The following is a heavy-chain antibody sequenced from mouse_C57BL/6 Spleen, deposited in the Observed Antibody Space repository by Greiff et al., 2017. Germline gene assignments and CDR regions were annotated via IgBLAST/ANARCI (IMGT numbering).Heavy chain of an antibody. Sequence: EVKLMESGGGLVKPGGSLKLSCAASGFTFSSYAMSWVRQTPEKRLEWVATISDGGSYTYYPDNVKGRFTISRDNAKNNLYLQMSHLKSEDTAMYYCARDQDYGYDRGVYAMDYWGQGTSVTVSS. CDR1: GFTFSSYA. D-gene: IGHD2-2*01. V-gene: IGHV5-4*01. CDR2: ISDGGSYT. CDR3: ARDQDYGYDRGVYAMDY. J-gene: IGHJ4*01.